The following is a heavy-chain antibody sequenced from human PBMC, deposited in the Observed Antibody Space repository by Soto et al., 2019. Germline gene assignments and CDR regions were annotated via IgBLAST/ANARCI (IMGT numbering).Heavy chain of an antibody. CDR2: INWNSGNM. D-gene: IGHD6-19*01. Sequence: EVQLVESGGGLVQPGRSLRLSCAASGFTFDDYAMHWVRQAPGKGLEWVSGINWNSGNMGYADSVRGRFTISRDNAKSSLSLQMNRLRAEDTALYYCAKGSTIAVNGTLRFDPWGQGTLVTVSS. CDR1: GFTFDDYA. CDR3: AKGSTIAVNGTLRFDP. J-gene: IGHJ5*02. V-gene: IGHV3-9*01.